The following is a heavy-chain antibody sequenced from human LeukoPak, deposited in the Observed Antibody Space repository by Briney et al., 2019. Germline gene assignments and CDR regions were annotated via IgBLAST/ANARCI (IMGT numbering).Heavy chain of an antibody. CDR2: IYPDDSDT. D-gene: IGHD2-8*01. J-gene: IGHJ6*03. Sequence: GESLKISCKGSGYNFASSWIGWVRQMPGKGLEWMGIIYPDDSDTRYSPSFEGQITISVDKSISTAYLQWSSLKASDTAVYYCARHGRCTNGVCYSNYSYHMDVWGKGTTVTVSS. CDR1: GYNFASSW. V-gene: IGHV5-51*01. CDR3: ARHGRCTNGVCYSNYSYHMDV.